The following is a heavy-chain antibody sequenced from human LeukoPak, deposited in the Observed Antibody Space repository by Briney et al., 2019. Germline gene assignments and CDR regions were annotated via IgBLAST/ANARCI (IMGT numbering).Heavy chain of an antibody. V-gene: IGHV3-23*01. CDR3: ARDRWDGSGSYFDS. CDR1: GFTFSSYA. D-gene: IGHD3-10*01. J-gene: IGHJ5*01. CDR2: ISGSGGST. Sequence: GGSLRLSCAASGFTFSSYAMSWVRQAPGKGLEWFSAISGSGGSTYYADSVKGRFTIPRDNSKNTLYLQMNSLRAEDTAVYYCARDRWDGSGSYFDSWGQGTLVTASS.